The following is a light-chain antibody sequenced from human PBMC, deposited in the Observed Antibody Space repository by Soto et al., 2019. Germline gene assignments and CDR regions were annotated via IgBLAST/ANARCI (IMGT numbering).Light chain of an antibody. CDR3: QLYNSR. V-gene: IGKV3-20*01. CDR2: AAS. Sequence: EIVLTQSPGALSLSPGERATLSCRASESASSTYLAWYQQKPGQAPRLLIYAASTRATGIPDRFSGSGSGTDFTLTIRRLEPEDSAVYFCQLYNSRFGQGTKVDIK. CDR1: ESASSTY. J-gene: IGKJ1*01.